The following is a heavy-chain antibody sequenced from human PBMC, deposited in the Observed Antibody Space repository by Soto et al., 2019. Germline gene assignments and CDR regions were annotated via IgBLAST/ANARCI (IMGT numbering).Heavy chain of an antibody. V-gene: IGHV3-53*01. D-gene: IGHD6-6*01. J-gene: IGHJ6*02. Sequence: PGGSLRLSCAASGFTVSSNYMSWVRQAPGKGLEWVSVIYSGGSTYYADSVKGRFTISRDNSKNTLYLQMNSLRAEDTAVYYCATADHRIIYRSSSYYYYGMDVWGQGTTVTVSS. CDR2: IYSGGST. CDR1: GFTVSSNY. CDR3: ATADHRIIYRSSSYYYYGMDV.